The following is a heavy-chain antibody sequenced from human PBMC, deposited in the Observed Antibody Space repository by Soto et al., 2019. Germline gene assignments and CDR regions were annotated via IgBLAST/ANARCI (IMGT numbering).Heavy chain of an antibody. V-gene: IGHV3-23*01. D-gene: IGHD4-17*01. CDR3: AKYRSLYGDHEGY. J-gene: IGHJ4*02. Sequence: EVQLLESGGGLVQPGGSVRLSCAASEFTFSSYAMSWVRQAPGKGLEWVSAISGSGGSTYYADSVKGRFTISRDNSKNTLYLQMNILRAEDTAVYYCAKYRSLYGDHEGYWGQGTLVTVSS. CDR1: EFTFSSYA. CDR2: ISGSGGST.